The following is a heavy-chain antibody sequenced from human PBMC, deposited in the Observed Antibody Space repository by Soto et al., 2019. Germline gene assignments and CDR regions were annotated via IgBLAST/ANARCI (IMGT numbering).Heavy chain of an antibody. D-gene: IGHD5-12*01. V-gene: IGHV2-5*01. CDR1: GFSFTTAGVA. CDR2: IYYNDDR. J-gene: IGHJ4*02. CDR3: AHSDGGYEIIYFDF. Sequence: SGPTLVNPTQPLTLTCTFSGFSFTTAGVAVGWIRQTPGGALEWLTLIYYNDDRRFSPSLKTRLTITGDTSKNQVVLSLTNVDPGDTATYFCAHSDGGYEIIYFDFWGQGTLVTVSS.